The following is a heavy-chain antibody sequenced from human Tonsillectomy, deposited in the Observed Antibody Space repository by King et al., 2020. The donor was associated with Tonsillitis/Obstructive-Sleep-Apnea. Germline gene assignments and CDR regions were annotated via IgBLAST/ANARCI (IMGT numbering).Heavy chain of an antibody. CDR3: ARGVTALGHYFDY. CDR2: IYXGDSDI. D-gene: IGHD5-18*01. Sequence: QLVQSGAEVKKPGESLKISCKGSRYKFASYWIGWVRQRPGKGLEWMAMIYXGDSDIRYSPSFQGQVTVSADKSISTAYLQWSSLKASDTAIYFCARGVTALGHYFDYWGQGTLVTVSS. J-gene: IGHJ4*02. V-gene: IGHV5-51*03. CDR1: RYKFASYW.